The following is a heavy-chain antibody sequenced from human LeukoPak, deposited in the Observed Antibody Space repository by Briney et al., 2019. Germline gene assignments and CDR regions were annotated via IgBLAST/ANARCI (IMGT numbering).Heavy chain of an antibody. V-gene: IGHV4-39*01. J-gene: IGHJ5*02. D-gene: IGHD4/OR15-4a*01. CDR2: VFYNGST. CDR3: ARRTRMVASTNWFDP. Sequence: PSETLSLTCTVSGGSIYSSSFYWDWVRQPPGMGLGWLAEVFYNGSTSYNPSLKSRVTFSVTTSKTLFSLKLTSLTAADSAVYYCARRTRMVASTNWFDPWGQGTLVIVSS. CDR1: GGSIYSSSFY.